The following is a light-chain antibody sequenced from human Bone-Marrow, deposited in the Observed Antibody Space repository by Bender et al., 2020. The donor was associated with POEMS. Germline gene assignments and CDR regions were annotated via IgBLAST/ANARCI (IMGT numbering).Light chain of an antibody. CDR2: EDT. CDR1: SSDVGHYDL. Sequence: QSALTQPASVSGSPGQSITISCTGSSSDVGHYDLVSWYQQHPGKAPKLMIYEDTKRPSGVSNRFSGSKSGTSASLAISGLQSEDEADYYCAAWEGSLNGWVFGGGTKLTVL. J-gene: IGLJ3*02. CDR3: AAWEGSLNGWV. V-gene: IGLV2-14*02.